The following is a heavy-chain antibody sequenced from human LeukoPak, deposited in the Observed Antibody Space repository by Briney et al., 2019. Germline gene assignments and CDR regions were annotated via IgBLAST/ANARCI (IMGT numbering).Heavy chain of an antibody. V-gene: IGHV3-30-3*01. CDR3: ARDLGPQVATIRPSNGYYYGMDV. Sequence: GGSLRLSCAASGFTFSSYAMHWVRQAPGKGLEWVAVISYDGSNKYYADSVKGRFTISRDNSKNTLYLQMNSLRAEDTAVYYCARDLGPQVATIRPSNGYYYGMDVWGQGTTVTVSS. CDR2: ISYDGSNK. J-gene: IGHJ6*02. D-gene: IGHD5-12*01. CDR1: GFTFSSYA.